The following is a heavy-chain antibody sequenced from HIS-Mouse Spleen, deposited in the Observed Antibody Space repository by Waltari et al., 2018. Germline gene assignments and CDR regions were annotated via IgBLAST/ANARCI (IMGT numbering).Heavy chain of an antibody. V-gene: IGHV1-2*02. CDR3: ARGEDIVVVTAIDY. CDR2: INPNSGCT. J-gene: IGHJ4*02. D-gene: IGHD2-21*02. CDR1: GYTYTGYH. Sequence: QVQLAQSGAEVQKPGPSVKVSCKASGYTYTGYHMPRVRQAPGQGLEWMGWINPNSGCTNYAQKFQGRVTMTRDTSISTAYMELSRLRSDDTAVYYCARGEDIVVVTAIDYWGQGTLVTVSS.